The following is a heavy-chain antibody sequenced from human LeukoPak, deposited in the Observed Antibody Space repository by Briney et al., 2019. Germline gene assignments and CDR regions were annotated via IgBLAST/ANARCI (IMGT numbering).Heavy chain of an antibody. J-gene: IGHJ4*02. Sequence: GGSLRLSCAASGFTFSSYAMSWVRQAPGKGLEWVSAISGSGGSTYYADSVKGRLTISRDNSKNTLYLQMNSLRAEDTAVYYCAKGTYSGYDVDYWGQGTLVTVSS. CDR2: ISGSGGST. CDR1: GFTFSSYA. V-gene: IGHV3-23*01. CDR3: AKGTYSGYDVDY. D-gene: IGHD5-12*01.